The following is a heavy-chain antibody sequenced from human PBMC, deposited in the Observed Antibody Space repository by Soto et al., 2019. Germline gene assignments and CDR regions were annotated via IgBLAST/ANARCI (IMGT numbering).Heavy chain of an antibody. V-gene: IGHV4-59*01. CDR3: ARSVAVPGAHIDY. CDR2: VYYTGST. CDR1: GGSISGSY. J-gene: IGHJ4*02. D-gene: IGHD6-19*01. Sequence: PSETLSLTCSVSGGSISGSYWSWIRQSPGKGLEWLGYVYYTGSTNYGPSLRSRVSISVDTSKNEFSLRLSSVTAADTAVYFCARSVAVPGAHIDYWGQGTQVTVSS.